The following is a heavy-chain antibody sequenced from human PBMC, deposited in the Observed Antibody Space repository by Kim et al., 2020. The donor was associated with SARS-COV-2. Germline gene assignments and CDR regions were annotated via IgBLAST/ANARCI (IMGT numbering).Heavy chain of an antibody. Sequence: SETLSLTCAVSGGSITSRYWWTWVRQSPGSGLERIGKIYHTGNANYNPSLKSRVTMSVDKSKNHFSLSLSSVTAADTAVYYCARHPFDGSTALDNWGQGTLVTVSS. CDR1: GGSITSRYW. CDR3: ARHPFDGSTALDN. CDR2: IYHTGNA. J-gene: IGHJ4*02. V-gene: IGHV4-4*02. D-gene: IGHD6-13*01.